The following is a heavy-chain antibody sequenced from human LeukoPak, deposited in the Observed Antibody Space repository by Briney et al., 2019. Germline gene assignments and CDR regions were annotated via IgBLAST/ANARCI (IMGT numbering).Heavy chain of an antibody. CDR3: ARATGDRRILGF. Sequence: GASVKVSCKASGYTFTGYYMHWVRQAPGQGVEWMGWINPNTGDTNYAQKFQGRVTMTRDTSISTAYMVLSRLSSDDTAVYYCARATGDRRILGFWGRGTLVTVSS. V-gene: IGHV1-2*02. J-gene: IGHJ2*01. CDR1: GYTFTGYY. D-gene: IGHD3-10*01. CDR2: INPNTGDT.